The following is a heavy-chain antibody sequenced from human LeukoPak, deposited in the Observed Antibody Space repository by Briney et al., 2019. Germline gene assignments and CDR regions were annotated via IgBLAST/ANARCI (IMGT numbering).Heavy chain of an antibody. CDR1: GFTFSSYG. CDR2: INPNSGGT. J-gene: IGHJ1*01. CDR3: AKGTYCTSTSCYTQYFQH. Sequence: GGSLRLSCAASGFTFSSYGMHWVRQAPGQGLEWMGWINPNSGGTNYAQKFQGRVTMTRDTSISTAYMELSRLRSDDTAVYYCAKGTYCTSTSCYTQYFQHWGQGTLVTVSS. D-gene: IGHD2-2*02. V-gene: IGHV1-2*02.